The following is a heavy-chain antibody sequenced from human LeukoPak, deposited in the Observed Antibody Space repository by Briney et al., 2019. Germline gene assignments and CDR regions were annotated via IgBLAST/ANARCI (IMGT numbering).Heavy chain of an antibody. V-gene: IGHV3-48*01. CDR1: EFTLISYS. J-gene: IGHJ6*03. D-gene: IGHD1-26*01. CDR2: ISNGSGNR. CDR3: ARAAKWEFYHYYMDV. Sequence: GGSLRLSCVASEFTLISYSMIWVRQAPGKGLEWIAYISNGSGNRYYADSVKGRFTISRDNAKNLLYLQMNNLRADDTAVYYCARAAKWEFYHYYMDVWGKGTTVAVSS.